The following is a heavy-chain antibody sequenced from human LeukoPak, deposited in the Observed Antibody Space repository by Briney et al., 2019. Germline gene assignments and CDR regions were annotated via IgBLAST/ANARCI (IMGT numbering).Heavy chain of an antibody. V-gene: IGHV4-59*01. CDR1: GGSINSYY. CDR3: ATQGGYCSSTSCYSN. J-gene: IGHJ3*01. CDR2: IYDSGST. Sequence: SETLSLTCTVSGGSINSYYWSWIRQPPGKGLEWIGYIYDSGSTNYNPSLKSRVTISVDTSKNQFSLKLSSVTAADTAVYYCATQGGYCSSTSCYSNWGQGTMVTVSS. D-gene: IGHD2-2*01.